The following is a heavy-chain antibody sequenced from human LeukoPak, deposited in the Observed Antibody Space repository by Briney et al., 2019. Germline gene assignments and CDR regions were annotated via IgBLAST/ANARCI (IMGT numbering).Heavy chain of an antibody. CDR2: ISWNSGSI. J-gene: IGHJ4*02. Sequence: PGGSLRLSCAASGFTFDDYAMHWVRQAPGEGREWGSGISWNSGSIVYADSVKGRFTISRDNAKNSLYLQMNSLRSEDMALYYCAKGGYSYGSPYDYWGQGTLVTVSS. V-gene: IGHV3-9*03. CDR1: GFTFDDYA. D-gene: IGHD5-18*01. CDR3: AKGGYSYGSPYDY.